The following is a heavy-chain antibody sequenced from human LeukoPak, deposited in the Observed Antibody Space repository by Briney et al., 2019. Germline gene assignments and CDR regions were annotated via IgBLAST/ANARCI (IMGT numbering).Heavy chain of an antibody. D-gene: IGHD4-17*01. CDR3: AKGFQTYGELSFDV. Sequence: GGSLRLSCAASGFTFSKYAMSWVRQAPGKGLEWVSTVSGSASNKYYAHSVKGRFTISRDNSKTTLYLQMNSLRADDTAVYYCAKGFQTYGELSFDVWGQGTLVAVSS. CDR2: VSGSASNK. CDR1: GFTFSKYA. J-gene: IGHJ4*02. V-gene: IGHV3-23*01.